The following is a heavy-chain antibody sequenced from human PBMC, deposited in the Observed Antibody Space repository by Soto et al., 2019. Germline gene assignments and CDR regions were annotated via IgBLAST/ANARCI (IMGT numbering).Heavy chain of an antibody. CDR2: IYYSGST. V-gene: IGHV4-31*03. CDR1: GGSISSGGYY. Sequence: SETLSLTCTVSGGSISSGGYYWSWIRQHPGKGLEWIGYIYYSGSTYYNPSLKSRVTIPVDTSKNQFSLKLSSVTAADTAVYYCARERYSSSWYTSDSYYYYGMDVWGQGTTVTVSS. D-gene: IGHD6-13*01. CDR3: ARERYSSSWYTSDSYYYYGMDV. J-gene: IGHJ6*02.